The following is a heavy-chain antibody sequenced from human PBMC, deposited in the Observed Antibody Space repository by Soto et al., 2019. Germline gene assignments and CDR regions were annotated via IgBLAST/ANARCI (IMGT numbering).Heavy chain of an antibody. V-gene: IGHV3-23*01. CDR2: VTGSGSTT. D-gene: IGHD1-26*01. Sequence: EVQLLESGGGSVQPGGSLRLSCAASGFTFNNYAMSWVRQAPGKGLEWVSIVTGSGSTTDYADSVKGRFTISRDKSKNTLFLQMNSLRAEDTAVYYCAKTGGSYWGFDYWGQGTLVTVSS. CDR3: AKTGGSYWGFDY. J-gene: IGHJ4*02. CDR1: GFTFNNYA.